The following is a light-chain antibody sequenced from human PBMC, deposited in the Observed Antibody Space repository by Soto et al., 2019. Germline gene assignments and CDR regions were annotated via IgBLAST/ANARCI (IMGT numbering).Light chain of an antibody. V-gene: IGKV3-20*01. CDR3: QHQGT. J-gene: IGKJ4*01. Sequence: VVLTQSPGTLSLSPGERATLSCRASQSVGRRYLAWYQQKPGQAPRLLIYDTSDRASDIPDRFSGGGSETDFSLTISRLVPEDCAVYYCQHQGTFGGGTKVEIK. CDR2: DTS. CDR1: QSVGRRY.